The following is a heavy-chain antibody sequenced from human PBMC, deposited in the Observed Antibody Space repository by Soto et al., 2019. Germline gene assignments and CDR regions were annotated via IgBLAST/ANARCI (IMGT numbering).Heavy chain of an antibody. CDR3: ARARPEDYIDP. CDR2: INHRGST. Sequence: SETLSLTCDVYGGSFSGYYWSWIRQPPGKGLEWIGEINHRGSTNYNPSLKSRVTISLDTSKNQFSLKLTSVTAADTAVYYCARARPEDYIDPWGQGTLVTVSS. V-gene: IGHV4-34*01. J-gene: IGHJ5*02. D-gene: IGHD4-4*01. CDR1: GGSFSGYY.